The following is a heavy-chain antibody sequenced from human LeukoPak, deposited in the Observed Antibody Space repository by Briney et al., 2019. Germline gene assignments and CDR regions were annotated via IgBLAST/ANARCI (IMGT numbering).Heavy chain of an antibody. CDR2: MHYSGST. CDR3: CGSGWFAGPFGY. CDR1: GGSIRSYY. Sequence: SETLSLTCTVSGGSIRSYYWSWIRQSPETGLEWIGSMHYSGSTYYNPSLNSRVTISVDTSKNQFSLKLTSVTAADTAVYYCCGSGWFAGPFGYWGQGALVTVSS. J-gene: IGHJ4*02. V-gene: IGHV4-39*07. D-gene: IGHD6-19*01.